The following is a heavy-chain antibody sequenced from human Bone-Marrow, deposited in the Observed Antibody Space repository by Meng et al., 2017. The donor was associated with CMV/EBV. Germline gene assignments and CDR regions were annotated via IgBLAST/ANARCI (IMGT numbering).Heavy chain of an antibody. J-gene: IGHJ4*02. CDR3: ARVYCTNGVCYTGHDY. D-gene: IGHD2-8*01. Sequence: ASVKVSCKASGGTFSSYAISWVRQAPGQGLEWMGWISAYNGNTNYAQKLQGRVTMTTDTSTSTACMELRSLRSDDTAVYYCARVYCTNGVCYTGHDYWGQGTLVTVSS. CDR2: ISAYNGNT. V-gene: IGHV1-18*01. CDR1: GGTFSSYA.